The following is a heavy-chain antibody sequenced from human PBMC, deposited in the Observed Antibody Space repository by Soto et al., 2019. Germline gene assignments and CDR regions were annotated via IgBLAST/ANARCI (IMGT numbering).Heavy chain of an antibody. CDR3: ARGMGSAAGYYYDGMDV. CDR2: INAGNGNT. J-gene: IGHJ6*02. CDR1: GYTFTSYD. V-gene: IGHV1-3*01. D-gene: IGHD6-25*01. Sequence: QVQLVQSGAEVKKPGASVKVSCKASGYTFTSYDMHWVRQAPGQRLEWMGWINAGNGNTKYSQKFQGRVTITRDTSASRAYMELSSLRSEDTAVYYCARGMGSAAGYYYDGMDVWGQGTTVTVSS.